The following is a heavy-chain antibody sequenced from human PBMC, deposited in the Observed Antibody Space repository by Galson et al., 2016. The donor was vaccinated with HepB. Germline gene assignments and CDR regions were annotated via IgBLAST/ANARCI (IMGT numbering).Heavy chain of an antibody. J-gene: IGHJ4*02. CDR1: GYIFTHYY. CDR3: ARGTVGAVDY. D-gene: IGHD1-26*01. CDR2: INPSRGDT. V-gene: IGHV1-2*06. Sequence: CKASGYIFTHYYIHWVRQAPGQGLEWMGRINPSRGDTIYAQNFRGRVTMTRDMSISTAYLDLTSDDTAVYFCARGTVGAVDYWGQGTLVTVSS.